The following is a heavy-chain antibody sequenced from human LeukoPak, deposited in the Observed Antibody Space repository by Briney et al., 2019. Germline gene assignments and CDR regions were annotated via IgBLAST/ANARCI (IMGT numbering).Heavy chain of an antibody. CDR2: ISGGGYST. J-gene: IGHJ4*02. D-gene: IGHD2-15*01. V-gene: IGHV3-23*01. CDR1: GFTFSSFA. Sequence: PGGSLRLSCAASGFTFSSFAMSWVRQAPGKGLEWVSAISGGGYSTYYADSVKGRFTISRDNAKNSLYLQMNSLRAEDTAVYYCAREIRYCSGSKCYLFDYWGQGTLVTVSS. CDR3: AREIRYCSGSKCYLFDY.